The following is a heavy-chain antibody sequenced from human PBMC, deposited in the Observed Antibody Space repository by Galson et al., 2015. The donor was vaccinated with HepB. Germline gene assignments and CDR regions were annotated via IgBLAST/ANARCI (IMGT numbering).Heavy chain of an antibody. CDR3: VKELFLWSGYYYFDY. V-gene: IGHV3-30*18. D-gene: IGHD3-3*01. Sequence: SLRLSCAASGFTFSSYGMHWVRQAPGKGLEWVSVISYDGSNKAYADSVKGRFTISRDNSKNTLYLQMNSLRAEDMAVYYCVKELFLWSGYYYFDYWGQGTLVTVSS. CDR1: GFTFSSYG. CDR2: ISYDGSNK. J-gene: IGHJ4*02.